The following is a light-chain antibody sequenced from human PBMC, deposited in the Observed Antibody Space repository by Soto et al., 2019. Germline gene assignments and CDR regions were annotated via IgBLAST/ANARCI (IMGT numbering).Light chain of an antibody. CDR3: QSYDRALSVVV. CDR2: VNS. CDR1: SSNTGAGYD. V-gene: IGLV1-40*01. J-gene: IGLJ2*01. Sequence: QSVLTQPPSVSGAPGQRVTISCTGSSSNTGAGYDVQWYQQVPGTAPKLLMYVNSKRPSGVPDRFSGSKSGTSASLAITGLQAEDEADYYCQSYDRALSVVVFGGGTKVTVL.